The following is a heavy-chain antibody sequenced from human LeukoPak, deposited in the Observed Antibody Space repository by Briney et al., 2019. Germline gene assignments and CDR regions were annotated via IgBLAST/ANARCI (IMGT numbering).Heavy chain of an antibody. V-gene: IGHV4-34*01. J-gene: IGHJ4*02. D-gene: IGHD4-17*01. CDR1: GGSFSIYY. CDR2: INHSGST. Sequence: PSETLSLTCAVYGGSFSIYYWSWIRQPPGKGLEWIGEINHSGSTNYNSSLKSRVTISVDTSKNQLSLKLSSVTAADTAVYYCARGPPFENPDYGDYERNFDYWGQGTLVTVSS. CDR3: ARGPPFENPDYGDYERNFDY.